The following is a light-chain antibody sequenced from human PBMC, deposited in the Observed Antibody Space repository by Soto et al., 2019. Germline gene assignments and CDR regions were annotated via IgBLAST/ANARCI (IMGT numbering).Light chain of an antibody. V-gene: IGLV2-14*01. CDR1: SSDVGGYNY. J-gene: IGLJ1*01. CDR2: DVS. CDR3: SSYTSSSIFYV. Sequence: QPDLTQPASVSGSPGQSSTISCTGTSSDVGGYNYVSWYQQHPGKAPKLMIYDVSNRPSGVSNRFSGSKSGNTASLTISGLQAEDEADYYCSSYTSSSIFYVFGTGTKVTVL.